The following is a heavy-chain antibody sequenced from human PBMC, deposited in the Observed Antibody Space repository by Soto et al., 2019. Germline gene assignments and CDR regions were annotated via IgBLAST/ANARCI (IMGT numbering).Heavy chain of an antibody. Sequence: SETLSLTCTVSGGSISSYYWSWIRQPPGKGLEWIGYIYYSGSTNYNPSLKSRVTISVDTSKNQFSLKLSSVTATDTAVYYCARTFGVSQYYYYYYMDAWGKGTTVTVSS. CDR1: GGSISSYY. CDR2: IYYSGST. J-gene: IGHJ6*03. V-gene: IGHV4-59*08. CDR3: ARTFGVSQYYYYYYMDA. D-gene: IGHD3-3*01.